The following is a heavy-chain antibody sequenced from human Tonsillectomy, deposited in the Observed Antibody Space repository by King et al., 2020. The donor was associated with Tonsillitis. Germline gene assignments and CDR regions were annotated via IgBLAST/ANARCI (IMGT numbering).Heavy chain of an antibody. CDR2: ISSRSITI. Sequence: VQLVESGGGLVQPGGSLRLSCAASGFTFSSYHMNWVRQAPGKGLEWGSYISSRSITIFYLDSVEGRFTSSRDNAKNSLYLQMNSLRAEDTAVYYCARDRSSGWPGVPDIWGQGTLVIVSS. J-gene: IGHJ3*02. CDR3: ARDRSSGWPGVPDI. D-gene: IGHD6-19*01. CDR1: GFTFSSYH. V-gene: IGHV3-48*01.